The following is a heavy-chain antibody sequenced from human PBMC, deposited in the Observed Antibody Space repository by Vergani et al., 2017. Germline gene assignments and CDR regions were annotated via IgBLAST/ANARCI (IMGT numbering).Heavy chain of an antibody. CDR3: ARDGPSRSFDY. V-gene: IGHV3-30*04. CDR2: ISYDGSNK. J-gene: IGHJ4*02. Sequence: QVQLVESGGGVVQPGRSLRLSCAASGFTFSSYAMHWVRQAPGKGLEWVAVISYDGSNKYYADSVKGRFTISRDNSKNTLYLQMNSLRAEDTAVYYCARDGPSRSFDYWGQGTLVTVSS. D-gene: IGHD3/OR15-3a*01. CDR1: GFTFSSYA.